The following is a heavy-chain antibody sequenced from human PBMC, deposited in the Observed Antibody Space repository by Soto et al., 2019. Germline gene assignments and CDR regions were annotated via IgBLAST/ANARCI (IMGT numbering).Heavy chain of an antibody. V-gene: IGHV3-48*01. Sequence: GGSLRLSCAASGLTFSSYGMHWVRQAPGKGLGWVSYISSSSSNIYYADSVKGRFTISRDNAKNSLYLQMNSLRAEDTAVYYCARDPIPVTTPPSMDVWGKGTTVTVSS. D-gene: IGHD4-17*01. CDR2: ISSSSSNI. CDR3: ARDPIPVTTPPSMDV. J-gene: IGHJ6*03. CDR1: GLTFSSYG.